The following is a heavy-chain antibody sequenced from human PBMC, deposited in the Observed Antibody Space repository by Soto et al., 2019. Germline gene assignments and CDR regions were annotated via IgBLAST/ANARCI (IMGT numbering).Heavy chain of an antibody. CDR2: ISGHNGDT. D-gene: IGHD2-2*01. CDR1: GYTFARYG. V-gene: IGHV1-18*01. Sequence: QVQLVQSGAEVKKPGASVRVSCKASGYTFARYGIDWVRQAPGQGLEWMGWISGHNGDTKYVQKFQGRVSMTTDTPTSTASTELRSLRSDDTAVYYCARSGSMPYYYYGMDVWGQGTTVTVSS. CDR3: ARSGSMPYYYYGMDV. J-gene: IGHJ6*02.